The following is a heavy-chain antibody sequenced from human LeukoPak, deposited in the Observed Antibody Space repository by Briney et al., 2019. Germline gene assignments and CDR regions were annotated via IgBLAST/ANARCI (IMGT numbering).Heavy chain of an antibody. J-gene: IGHJ5*02. CDR1: GFTVSSNY. D-gene: IGHD6-13*01. V-gene: IGHV3-66*01. CDR3: ARVRYSSSWLNWFDP. CDR2: IYSGGST. Sequence: GRSLRLSCAASGFTVSSNYMSWVRQAPGKGLEWVSVIYSGGSTYYADSVKGRFTISRDNSKNTLYLQMNSLRAEDTAVYYCARVRYSSSWLNWFDPWGQGTLVTVSS.